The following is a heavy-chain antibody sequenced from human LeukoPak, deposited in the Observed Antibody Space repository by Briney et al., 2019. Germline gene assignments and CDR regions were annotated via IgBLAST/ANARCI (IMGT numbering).Heavy chain of an antibody. CDR1: GFTFSSYA. CDR3: AKDLSIAARPKYFDY. Sequence: GGFLRLSCAASGFTFSSYAMSWVRQAPGKGLEWVSAISGSGGSTYYADSVKGRFTISRDNSKNTLYLQMNSLRAEDTAVYYCAKDLSIAARPKYFDYWGQGTLVTVSS. V-gene: IGHV3-23*01. J-gene: IGHJ4*02. CDR2: ISGSGGST. D-gene: IGHD6-6*01.